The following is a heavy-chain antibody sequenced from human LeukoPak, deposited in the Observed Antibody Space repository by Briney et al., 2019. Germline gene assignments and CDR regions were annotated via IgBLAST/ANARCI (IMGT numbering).Heavy chain of an antibody. CDR3: ARLSGSYYYYYYMDV. Sequence: SETLSLTCTVSGGSIGSSSCYWGWIRQPPGKGLEWIGSIYYSGSTYYNPSLKSRVTISVDTSKNQSSLKLSSVTAADTAVYYCARLSGSYYYYYYMDVWGKGTTVTISS. D-gene: IGHD1-26*01. V-gene: IGHV4-39*01. CDR1: GGSIGSSSCY. CDR2: IYYSGST. J-gene: IGHJ6*03.